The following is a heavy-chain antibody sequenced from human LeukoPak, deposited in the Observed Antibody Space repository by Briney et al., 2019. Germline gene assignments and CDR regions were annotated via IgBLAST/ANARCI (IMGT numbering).Heavy chain of an antibody. CDR2: LNPNNGGT. J-gene: IGHJ4*02. D-gene: IGHD3-22*01. V-gene: IGHV1-2*06. Sequence: HGASVKVSCKASGYTFTGYYMHWVRQAPGQGLEWMGRLNPNNGGTNYAQKFQGRVTMTSDTSVKTAYMELSRLRSDDTAVYYCARAYYYDSSGYSTSYYFDYWGQGTLDTVSS. CDR1: GYTFTGYY. CDR3: ARAYYYDSSGYSTSYYFDY.